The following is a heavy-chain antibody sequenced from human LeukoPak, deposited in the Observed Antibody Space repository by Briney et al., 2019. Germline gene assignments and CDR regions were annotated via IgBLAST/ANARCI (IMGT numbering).Heavy chain of an antibody. CDR1: GGSISSYY. V-gene: IGHV4-59*08. CDR2: IYYSGST. Sequence: PSETLSLTCTVSGGSISSYYWSWIRQPPGKGLEWIGYIYYSGSTNYNPSLKSRVTISVDTSKNQFSLKLSSVTAADTAVYYCARPLSAYFFGLDVWGQGTTVTVSS. J-gene: IGHJ6*02. CDR3: ARPLSAYFFGLDV. D-gene: IGHD3-16*02.